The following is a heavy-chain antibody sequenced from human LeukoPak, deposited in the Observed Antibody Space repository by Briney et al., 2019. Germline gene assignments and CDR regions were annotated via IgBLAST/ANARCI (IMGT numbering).Heavy chain of an antibody. CDR2: ISGSGGST. J-gene: IGHJ4*02. V-gene: IGHV3-23*01. Sequence: PGGSLRLSCVPSGFTFSSYAMSWVRQAPGKGLEWVSVISGSGGSTYYADSVKGRFTISRDNSRNTLYLQMSSLRAEDKAVYYCAKGMVTRGNWGQGTLVTVSS. CDR1: GFTFSSYA. D-gene: IGHD4-23*01. CDR3: AKGMVTRGN.